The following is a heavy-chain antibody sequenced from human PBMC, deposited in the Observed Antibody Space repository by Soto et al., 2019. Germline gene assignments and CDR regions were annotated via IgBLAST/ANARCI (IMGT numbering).Heavy chain of an antibody. CDR3: AKAHPLGYCSSTSCYLNYFDY. CDR1: GFTFSSYA. J-gene: IGHJ4*02. Sequence: PGGALRLSSADSGFTFSSYAISWVRQAPGKGLEWVSAISGSGGSTYYADSVKGRFTISRDNSKNTLYLQMNSLRAEDTAVYYCAKAHPLGYCSSTSCYLNYFDYWGQGTLVTVSS. CDR2: ISGSGGST. V-gene: IGHV3-23*01. D-gene: IGHD2-2*01.